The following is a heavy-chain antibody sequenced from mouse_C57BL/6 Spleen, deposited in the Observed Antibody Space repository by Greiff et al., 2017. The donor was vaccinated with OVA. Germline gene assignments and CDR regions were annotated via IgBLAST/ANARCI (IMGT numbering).Heavy chain of an antibody. CDR3: ARWAGSSSYWYFDV. Sequence: EVMLVESGGGLVQPGGSLSLSCAASGFTFTDYYMSWVRQPPGKALEWLGFIRNKANGYTTEYSASVKGRFTISRDNSQSILYLQMNALRAEDSATYYCARWAGSSSYWYFDVWGTGTTVTVSS. CDR2: IRNKANGYTT. CDR1: GFTFTDYY. V-gene: IGHV7-3*01. D-gene: IGHD1-1*01. J-gene: IGHJ1*03.